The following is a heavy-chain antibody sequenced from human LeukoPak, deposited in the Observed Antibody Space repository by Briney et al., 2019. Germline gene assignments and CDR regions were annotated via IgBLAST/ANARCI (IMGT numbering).Heavy chain of an antibody. V-gene: IGHV4-30-2*01. D-gene: IGHD5-24*01. CDR1: GGSISSGGYS. J-gene: IGHJ5*02. Sequence: PSETLSLTCAVSGGSISSGGYSWSWIRQPPGKGLEWIGYIYHSGSTYYNPSLKSRVTISVDRSKNQFSLKLSSVTAADTAVYYCARFSVEMATMGMFDPWGQGTLVTVSS. CDR2: IYHSGST. CDR3: ARFSVEMATMGMFDP.